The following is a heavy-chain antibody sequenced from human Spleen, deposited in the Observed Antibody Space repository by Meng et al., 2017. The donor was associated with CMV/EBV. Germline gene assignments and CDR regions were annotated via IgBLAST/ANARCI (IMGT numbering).Heavy chain of an antibody. J-gene: IGHJ4*02. D-gene: IGHD6-13*01. CDR3: ARVPVAGAGKADY. V-gene: IGHV3-21*01. CDR1: GFTFSTHT. Sequence: ASGFTFSTHTMIWVRQAPGKGLEWVSSFSSGSNYIYYIDSVKGRFTISRDNAKSSVFLQMNSLRAEDTAVYYCARVPVAGAGKADYWGQGTLVTVSS. CDR2: FSSGSNYI.